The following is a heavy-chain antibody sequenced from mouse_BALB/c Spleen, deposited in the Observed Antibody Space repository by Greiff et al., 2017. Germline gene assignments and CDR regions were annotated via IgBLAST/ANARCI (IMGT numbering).Heavy chain of an antibody. Sequence: EVQLVESGGGLVKPGGSLKLSCAASGFAFSSYDMSWVRLTPEQRLEWVAYISSGGGSTYYPDTVKGRFTISRDNATNTLYLQMSSLKSEDTAMYYGARRYRYEEGMDYGGQGTSVSVSA. CDR1: GFAFSSYD. J-gene: IGHJ4*01. CDR2: ISSGGGST. D-gene: IGHD2-14*01. V-gene: IGHV5-12-1*01. CDR3: ARRYRYEEGMDY.